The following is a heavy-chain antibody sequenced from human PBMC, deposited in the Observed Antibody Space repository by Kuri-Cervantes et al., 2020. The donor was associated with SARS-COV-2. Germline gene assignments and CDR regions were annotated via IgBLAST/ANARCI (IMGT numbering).Heavy chain of an antibody. J-gene: IGHJ6*03. CDR1: GESFSGYY. V-gene: IGHV4-34*01. CDR3: ARDSRSWYQLLLDHYSYSYMDV. Sequence: GSLRLSCAFYGESFSGYYWNWIRQSPGKGLEWIGEVNHRGSTNYNPSLKSRVTMSLDMSKSQFSLKLSSVTAADTAVYYCARDSRSWYQLLLDHYSYSYMDVWGKGATVTVSS. CDR2: VNHRGST. D-gene: IGHD2/OR15-2a*01.